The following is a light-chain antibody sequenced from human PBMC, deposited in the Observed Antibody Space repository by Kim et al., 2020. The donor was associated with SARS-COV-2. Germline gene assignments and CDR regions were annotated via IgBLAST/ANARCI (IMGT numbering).Light chain of an antibody. CDR3: QAWDSSTVI. Sequence: YELTQPPSVSVSPGQTASITCSGNKLGDKYVCWYQQKPGQSPVLVMYEDNKRPSGIPERFAGSNSGNTATLTISGTQAMDEADYYCQAWDSSTVIFGGGTQLTVL. CDR1: KLGDKY. V-gene: IGLV3-1*01. J-gene: IGLJ2*01. CDR2: EDN.